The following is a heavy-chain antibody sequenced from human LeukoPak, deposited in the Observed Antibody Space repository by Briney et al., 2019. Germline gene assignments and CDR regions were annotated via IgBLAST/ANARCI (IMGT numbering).Heavy chain of an antibody. Sequence: SETLSLTCTVSGGSISSGSYYWSWIRQPAGKGLEWIGRIYTSGSTNYNPSLKSRVTISVDTSKNQFSLKLSSVTAADTAVYYCARDYCSGGSCYSLPGYWGQGTLVTVSS. J-gene: IGHJ4*02. CDR3: ARDYCSGGSCYSLPGY. V-gene: IGHV4-61*02. CDR1: GGSISSGSYY. D-gene: IGHD2-15*01. CDR2: IYTSGST.